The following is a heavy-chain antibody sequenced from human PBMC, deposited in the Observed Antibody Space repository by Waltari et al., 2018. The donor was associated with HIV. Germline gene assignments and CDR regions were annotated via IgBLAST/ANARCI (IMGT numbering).Heavy chain of an antibody. J-gene: IGHJ4*02. CDR1: VVSISRGGYY. D-gene: IGHD4-17*01. CDR2: IYYRGSN. Sequence: QVQLQESGPGLVKPSQTLSLTCPVSVVSISRGGYYWIWIREHPGTGLEWLGYIYYRGSNYYSPPLKGRVTKSIETPKNQFSLKLTSVTAADTAVYYCARGTTVTNGGLWDYWGQGSLVTVSS. V-gene: IGHV4-31*03. CDR3: ARGTTVTNGGLWDY.